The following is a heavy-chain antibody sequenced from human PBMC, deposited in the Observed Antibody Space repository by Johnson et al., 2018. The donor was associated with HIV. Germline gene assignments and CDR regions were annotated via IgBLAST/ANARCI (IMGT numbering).Heavy chain of an antibody. D-gene: IGHD5-24*01. V-gene: IGHV3-30*14. CDR2: ISYDGSYK. CDR3: AREWLYGFYI. Sequence: QVQLVESGGGVVQPGRSLRLSCAASGFTFSNYAMHWVRQAPGKGLEWLSVISYDGSYKYYADSVKGRFTISRDNSKNTLYLQMNRLRAEDKAVYYCAREWLYGFYIWGQGTMVTVSS. CDR1: GFTFSNYA. J-gene: IGHJ3*02.